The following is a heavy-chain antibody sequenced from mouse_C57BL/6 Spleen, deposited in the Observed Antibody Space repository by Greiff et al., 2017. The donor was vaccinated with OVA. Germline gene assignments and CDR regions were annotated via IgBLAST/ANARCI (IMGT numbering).Heavy chain of an antibody. V-gene: IGHV1-82*01. J-gene: IGHJ4*01. Sequence: QVQLQQSGPELVKPGASVKISCKASGYAFSSSWMNWVKQRPGKGLEWIGRIYPGDGDTNYNGKFKGKATLTADKSSSTAYMQLSSLTSEDSAVYFCARGRIYYGNYDAIDYWGQGTSVTVSS. D-gene: IGHD2-1*01. CDR3: ARGRIYYGNYDAIDY. CDR1: GYAFSSSW. CDR2: IYPGDGDT.